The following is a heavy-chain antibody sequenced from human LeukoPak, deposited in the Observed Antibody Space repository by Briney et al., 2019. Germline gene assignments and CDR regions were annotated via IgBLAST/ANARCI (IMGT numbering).Heavy chain of an antibody. J-gene: IGHJ4*02. CDR1: GGSITSDNW. CDR3: ARDLQLWTTRDTRGGAQVGY. D-gene: IGHD5-18*01. CDR2: VYHRGNT. V-gene: IGHV4-4*02. Sequence: SGTLSLTCAVSGGSITSDNWWSWVRQTPGKGLEWIGEVYHRGNTNYNPSLKSRVTVSVDKSKNQFSLKLNSVTAADTAVYYCARDLQLWTTRDTRGGAQVGYWGQGTLVTVSS.